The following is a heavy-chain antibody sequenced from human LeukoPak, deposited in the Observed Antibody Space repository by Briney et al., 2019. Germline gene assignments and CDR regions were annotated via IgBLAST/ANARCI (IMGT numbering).Heavy chain of an antibody. V-gene: IGHV3-21*01. CDR3: AKSGLSPAGAEVDY. CDR2: FSSKRNST. J-gene: IGHJ4*02. D-gene: IGHD6-19*01. CDR1: GFTFNIYS. Sequence: GGSLRLSCTASGFTFNIYSINWVRQAPGKGLEWVSSFSSKRNSTHYADSVKGRFTISRDNAKNSLYLQMNSLRAEDTAVYYCAKSGLSPAGAEVDYWGQGTLVTVSS.